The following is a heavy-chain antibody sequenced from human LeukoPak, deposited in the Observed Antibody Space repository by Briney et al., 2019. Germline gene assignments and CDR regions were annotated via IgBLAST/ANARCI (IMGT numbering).Heavy chain of an antibody. CDR3: ARFYSSSSHYFDY. CDR2: IYSGGST. V-gene: IGHV3-53*01. CDR1: GFTVSSNY. D-gene: IGHD6-13*01. J-gene: IGHJ4*02. Sequence: GGSLRLSCAASGFTVSSNYMSWVRQAPGKGLEWVSVIYSGGSTYYADSVKGRFTISRDNSKNTLYLQTNSLRAEDTAVYYCARFYSSSSHYFDYWGQGTLVTVSS.